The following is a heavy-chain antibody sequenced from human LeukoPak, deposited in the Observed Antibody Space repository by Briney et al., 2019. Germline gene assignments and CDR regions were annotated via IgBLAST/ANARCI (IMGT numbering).Heavy chain of an antibody. CDR3: ARATNDDKEDY. CDR2: IKEDGSEK. CDR1: RFTFNSYW. D-gene: IGHD1-1*01. V-gene: IGHV3-7*01. J-gene: IGHJ4*02. Sequence: PGGSLRLSCTASRFTFNSYWMSWVRQAPGKGLEWVATIKEDGSEKYYVDSVKGRFTISRDNAKNSLYLQMDSLRAEDTAMYYCARATNDDKEDYWGQGTLVTVSS.